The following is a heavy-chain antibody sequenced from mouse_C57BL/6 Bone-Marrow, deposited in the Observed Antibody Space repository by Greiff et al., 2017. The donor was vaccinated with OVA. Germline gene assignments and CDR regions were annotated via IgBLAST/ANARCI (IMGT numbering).Heavy chain of an antibody. CDR3: ARGGSYDYPWFAY. CDR1: GFSLTSYG. D-gene: IGHD2-4*01. V-gene: IGHV2-6*03. J-gene: IGHJ3*01. Sequence: QVQLKESGPGLVAPSQSLSITCTVSGFSLTSYGVHWVRQPPGKGLEWLVVIWSDGSTTYNSALESRLSISKDNSKSQVFLKMNSLQTDDTAMYYCARGGSYDYPWFAYWGQGTLVTVSA. CDR2: IWSDGST.